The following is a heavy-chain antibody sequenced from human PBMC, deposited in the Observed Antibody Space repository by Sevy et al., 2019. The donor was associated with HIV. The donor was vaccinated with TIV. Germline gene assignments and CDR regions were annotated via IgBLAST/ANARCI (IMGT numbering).Heavy chain of an antibody. CDR3: ARDWWDSYGYHWLDP. D-gene: IGHD5-18*01. CDR2: ISGGGVTI. V-gene: IGHV3-48*01. J-gene: IGHJ5*02. CDR1: GFSFSSNS. Sequence: QLGGSLRLSCATSGFSFSSNSMIWVRQAPGKGLEWISYISGGGVTIYYADSVKGRFTISRDNAKKSVYLEMNSLRVEDTAVYYCARDWWDSYGYHWLDPWGQGTLVTVSS.